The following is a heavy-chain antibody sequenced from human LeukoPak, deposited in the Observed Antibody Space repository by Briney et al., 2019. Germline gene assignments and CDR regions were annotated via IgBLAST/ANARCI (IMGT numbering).Heavy chain of an antibody. CDR3: ASSPTSLGLEPLQH. V-gene: IGHV3-7*05. Sequence: QPGGSLRLSCAASGFTFRNYWMSWVRQAPGKGLEWVGNIKEDGSAKYYLDSVKGRVTISRDNARNSLDLQMDSLRADDTAVYYCASSPTSLGLEPLQHWGQGTLVTVSS. D-gene: IGHD3-10*01. CDR2: IKEDGSAK. J-gene: IGHJ1*01. CDR1: GFTFRNYW.